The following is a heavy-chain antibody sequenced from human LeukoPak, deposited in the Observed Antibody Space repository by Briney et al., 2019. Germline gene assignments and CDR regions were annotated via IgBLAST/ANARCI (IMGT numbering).Heavy chain of an antibody. CDR3: AKDLYYYDSSGFYLDY. J-gene: IGHJ4*02. CDR1: GFTFSSYS. Sequence: GGSLRLSCAASGFTFSSYSMNWVRQAPGKGLEWVAFISYDGSDKYYADSVKGRFTISRDNSKNTLYLQMNSLRAEDTAVYYCAKDLYYYDSSGFYLDYWGQGTLVTVTS. CDR2: ISYDGSDK. V-gene: IGHV3-30*02. D-gene: IGHD3-22*01.